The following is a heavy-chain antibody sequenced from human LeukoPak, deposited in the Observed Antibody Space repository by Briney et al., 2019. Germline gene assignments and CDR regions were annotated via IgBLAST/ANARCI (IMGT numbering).Heavy chain of an antibody. CDR3: ARRRLGYYFDY. CDR1: GGSFSGYC. V-gene: IGHV4-34*01. Sequence: TSETLSLTCGVYGGSFSGYCCSWIRQPPGKGLEWIGEINPRGSTNYNPSLKSRVTLSADTSKNQFSLTLNSVTAADTAVYYCARRRLGYYFDYWGQGTLVTVSA. J-gene: IGHJ4*02. D-gene: IGHD5-24*01. CDR2: INPRGST.